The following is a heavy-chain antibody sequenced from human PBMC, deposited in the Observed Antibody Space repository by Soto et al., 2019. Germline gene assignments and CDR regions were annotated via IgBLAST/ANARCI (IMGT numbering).Heavy chain of an antibody. V-gene: IGHV3-30*03. CDR3: APSMDTAGY. J-gene: IGHJ4*02. CDR1: GFTFSSYG. Sequence: QVQLVESGGGVVQPGRSLRLSCAASGFTFSSYGMHWVRQAPGKGLEWVAVISYDGDNKYYADSVKGRFTISRDNSKNALYLQMNSLKPEDTAVYYCAPSMDTAGYWGQGTLVTVSS. D-gene: IGHD5-18*01. CDR2: ISYDGDNK.